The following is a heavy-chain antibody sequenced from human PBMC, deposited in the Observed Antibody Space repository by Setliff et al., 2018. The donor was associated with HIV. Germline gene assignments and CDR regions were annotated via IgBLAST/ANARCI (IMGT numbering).Heavy chain of an antibody. CDR2: IYYSGNT. D-gene: IGHD1-26*01. J-gene: IGHJ4*01. V-gene: IGHV4-39*01. Sequence: SETLSLTCTVSGGSISSSSYYWGWIRQPPGKGLEWIGTIYYSGNTYYNPSLKSRVTISVDTSKNQISLKLSSVTAADTAVYYCASYLPPYSGNFDYWGHGTLVTVSS. CDR3: ASYLPPYSGNFDY. CDR1: GGSISSSSYY.